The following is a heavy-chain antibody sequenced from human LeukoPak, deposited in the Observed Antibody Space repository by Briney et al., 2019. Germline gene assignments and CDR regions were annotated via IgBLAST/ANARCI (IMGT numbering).Heavy chain of an antibody. CDR2: ISGSGGST. CDR1: GFTFSSYA. Sequence: GGSLRLSCAASGFTFSSYAMSWVRQAPGKGLEWVSAISGSGGSTYYADCVKGRFTISRDNSKNTLYLQMNSLRAEDTAVYYCAKDFRGGGAYFDYWGQGTMVTVSS. D-gene: IGHD3-16*01. J-gene: IGHJ4*02. V-gene: IGHV3-23*01. CDR3: AKDFRGGGAYFDY.